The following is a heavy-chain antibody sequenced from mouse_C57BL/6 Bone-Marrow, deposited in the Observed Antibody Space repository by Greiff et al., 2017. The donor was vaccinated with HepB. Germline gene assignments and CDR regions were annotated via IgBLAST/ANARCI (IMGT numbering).Heavy chain of an antibody. D-gene: IGHD2-3*01. V-gene: IGHV1-7*01. CDR3: AREGRLLLGFDY. J-gene: IGHJ2*01. Sequence: VQLQQSGAELAKPGASVKLSCKASGYTFTSYWMHWVKQRPGQGLEWIGYINPSSGYTKYNQKFKDTATLTADKSSSTAYMQLSSLTYEDSAVYYCAREGRLLLGFDYWGQGTTLTVSS. CDR1: GYTFTSYW. CDR2: INPSSGYT.